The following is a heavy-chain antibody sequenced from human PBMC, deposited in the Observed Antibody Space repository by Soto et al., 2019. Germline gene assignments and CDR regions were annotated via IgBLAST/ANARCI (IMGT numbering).Heavy chain of an antibody. V-gene: IGHV3-48*02. Sequence: HPGGSLRLSCAASGFTFSSYSMNWVRQAPGKGLEWVSYISSSSSTIYYADSVRGRFTISRDNAMRSLFLHMNSLRDEDTAVYYCARDGKGAAYTPAPYYFDYWGQGALVTVYS. CDR1: GFTFSSYS. CDR3: ARDGKGAAYTPAPYYFDY. CDR2: ISSSSSTI. J-gene: IGHJ4*02. D-gene: IGHD1-1*01.